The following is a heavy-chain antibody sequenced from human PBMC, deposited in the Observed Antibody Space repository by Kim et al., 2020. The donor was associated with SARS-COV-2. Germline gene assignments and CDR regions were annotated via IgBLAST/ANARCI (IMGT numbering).Heavy chain of an antibody. J-gene: IGHJ4*02. D-gene: IGHD6-19*01. V-gene: IGHV3-33*01. CDR1: GFTFSSYG. Sequence: GGSLRLSCAASGFTFSSYGMHWVRQAPGKGLEWVAVIWYDGSNKYYADSVKGRFTISRDNSKNTLYLQMNSLRAEDTAVYYCARDRSGWYLPDYWGQGTLVTVSS. CDR2: IWYDGSNK. CDR3: ARDRSGWYLPDY.